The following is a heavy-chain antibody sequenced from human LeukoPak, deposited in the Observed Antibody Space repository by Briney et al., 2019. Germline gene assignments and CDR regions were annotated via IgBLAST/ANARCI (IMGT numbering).Heavy chain of an antibody. CDR3: AKDGSSSPYCFDH. V-gene: IGHV3-23*01. CDR1: GFTFSTYA. CDR2: ISAGGGAT. J-gene: IGHJ4*02. Sequence: GGSLRLSCAASGFTFSTYAMSWVRQAPGKGLEWVSAISAGGGATYYADSVKGRFTISRDNSKNTLYLQMNRLRVDDTAVYYCAKDGSSSPYCFDHWGQGTLVTVSS. D-gene: IGHD6-6*01.